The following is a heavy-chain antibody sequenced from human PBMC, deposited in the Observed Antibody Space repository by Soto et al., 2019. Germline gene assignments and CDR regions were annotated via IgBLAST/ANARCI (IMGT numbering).Heavy chain of an antibody. CDR3: ARDPWLAAAGPIYYYYGMDV. CDR1: GYTFTGYY. D-gene: IGHD6-13*01. Sequence: ASVKVSCKASGYTFTGYYMHWVRQAPGQGLEWMGWINPNSGGTNYAQKFQGWVTMTRDTSISTAYMELSRLRSDDTAVYYCARDPWLAAAGPIYYYYGMDVWGQGTTVTVSS. CDR2: INPNSGGT. J-gene: IGHJ6*02. V-gene: IGHV1-2*04.